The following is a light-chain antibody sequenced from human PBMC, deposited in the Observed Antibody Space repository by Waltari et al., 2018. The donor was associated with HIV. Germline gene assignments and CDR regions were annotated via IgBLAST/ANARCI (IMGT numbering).Light chain of an antibody. CDR3: QQYKNWPSYT. J-gene: IGKJ2*01. Sequence: ETVMTQSPATLSVSPGEGVTLSCRASPSLSSDLAWYQQKPGQAPRLVIYDASTRATGIPARFSGSGSGTEFTLTISSLQSEDFAVYYCQQYKNWPSYTFGQGTKLEIK. CDR2: DAS. CDR1: PSLSSD. V-gene: IGKV3-15*01.